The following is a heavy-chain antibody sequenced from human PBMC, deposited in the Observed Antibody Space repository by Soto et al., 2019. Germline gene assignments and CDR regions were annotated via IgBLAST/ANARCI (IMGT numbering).Heavy chain of an antibody. CDR3: AGAIAVAGNWFDP. J-gene: IGHJ5*02. D-gene: IGHD6-19*01. V-gene: IGHV3-7*04. Sequence: GGSLRLSCAASGFTLRSYWMSWVRQAPGKGLEWLATIKTDASEKKYVDSVKGRFTVSRDNAKNSLYLQMNSLRAEDTAVYYCAGAIAVAGNWFDPWGQGTLVTVSS. CDR1: GFTLRSYW. CDR2: IKTDASEK.